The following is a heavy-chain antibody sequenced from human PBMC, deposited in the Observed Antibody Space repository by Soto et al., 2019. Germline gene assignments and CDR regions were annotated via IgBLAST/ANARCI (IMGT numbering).Heavy chain of an antibody. Sequence: SVKVSSEASGYTFTSYYIDGVRQATGQGLEWMGWMNPNSGNTGNAQKFQGRVTMTRNTSISTAYMELSSLRSEDTAVYYCASMYSSGWLYYYYSGMDVWGQGSTVTVSS. D-gene: IGHD6-19*01. CDR2: MNPNSGNT. CDR3: ASMYSSGWLYYYYSGMDV. V-gene: IGHV1-8*01. CDR1: GYTFTSYY. J-gene: IGHJ6*02.